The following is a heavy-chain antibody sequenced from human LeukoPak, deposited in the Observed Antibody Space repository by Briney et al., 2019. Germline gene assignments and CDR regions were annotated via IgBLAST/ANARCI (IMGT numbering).Heavy chain of an antibody. CDR1: GFTFDDYA. CDR2: ITWNRGTI. J-gene: IGHJ4*02. Sequence: SGRSLRLSCAASGFTFDDYAMHWVGQAPGKGLEWVSGITWNRGTIGYADSVKGRFTISRDNAKNSLYLQMNSLRAEDTALYYCAKGAVVTAIGGGFYDFWGQGTLVTVSS. D-gene: IGHD2-21*02. CDR3: AKGAVVTAIGGGFYDF. V-gene: IGHV3-9*01.